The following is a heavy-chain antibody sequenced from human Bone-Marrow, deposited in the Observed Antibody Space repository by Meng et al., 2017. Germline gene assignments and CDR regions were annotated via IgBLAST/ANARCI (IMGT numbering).Heavy chain of an antibody. J-gene: IGHJ4*02. V-gene: IGHV3-74*01. Sequence: EVQLVESGGGLVHPGGSLRLSCAASEFTFSSYWMHWVRQAPGKGLVWVSRINSDGSSTGYADSVKGRFTISRDNAKNTLHLQMNSLRAEDTAVYYCTRSSPHGSGSYPAYWGQGTLVTVSS. CDR3: TRSSPHGSGSYPAY. CDR1: EFTFSSYW. CDR2: INSDGSST. D-gene: IGHD3-10*01.